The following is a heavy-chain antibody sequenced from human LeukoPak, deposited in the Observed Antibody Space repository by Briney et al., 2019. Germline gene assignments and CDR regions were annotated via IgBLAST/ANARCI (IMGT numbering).Heavy chain of an antibody. V-gene: IGHV3-33*01. CDR1: GFTFTSYG. Sequence: PGRSLRLSCAASGFTFTSYGMHWVRQAPGKGLEWVAVIWYDGSNKYYADSVKGRFTISRDNSKNTLYLQMNSLRAEDTAVYYCAREFVWFGESIPYYYYYGMDVWGQGTTVTVSS. J-gene: IGHJ6*01. CDR2: IWYDGSNK. D-gene: IGHD3-10*01. CDR3: AREFVWFGESIPYYYYYGMDV.